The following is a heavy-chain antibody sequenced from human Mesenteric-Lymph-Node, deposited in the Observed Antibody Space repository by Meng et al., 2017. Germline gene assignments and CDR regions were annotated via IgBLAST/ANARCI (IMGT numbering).Heavy chain of an antibody. D-gene: IGHD3-16*01. CDR3: AREEGGPLDR. CDR1: GGFISNNNW. V-gene: IGHV4-4*02. CDR2: IHHSGST. Sequence: QVQLQESGPGLVKHSGTLSLTCGVSGGFISNNNWWSWVRQPPGKGLEWIGEIHHSGSTSYNPSLKSRVTISVDRSKNQFSLKLTSVTAADTAVYFCAREEGGPLDRWGQGTLVTVSS. J-gene: IGHJ5*02.